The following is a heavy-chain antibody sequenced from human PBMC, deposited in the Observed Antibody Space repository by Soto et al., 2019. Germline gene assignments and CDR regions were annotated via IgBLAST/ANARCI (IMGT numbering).Heavy chain of an antibody. Sequence: VGSLRLSCAASGFTFSSYGMHWVRQAPGKGLEWVAVISYDGSNKYYADSVKGRFTISRDNSKNTLYLQMNSLRAEDTAVYYCAKEPYYDFWSGFDYWGQGTLVTVSS. CDR3: AKEPYYDFWSGFDY. J-gene: IGHJ4*02. CDR1: GFTFSSYG. D-gene: IGHD3-3*01. V-gene: IGHV3-30*18. CDR2: ISYDGSNK.